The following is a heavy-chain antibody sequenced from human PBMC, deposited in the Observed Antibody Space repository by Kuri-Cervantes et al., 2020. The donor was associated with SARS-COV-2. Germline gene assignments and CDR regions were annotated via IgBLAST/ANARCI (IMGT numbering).Heavy chain of an antibody. CDR2: VSSDGTNQ. CDR1: GFTFNTCA. Sequence: GGSLRLSCAASGFTFNTCAMHWVRQAPGKGLEWVAMVSSDGTNQSYADSVKGRFTISRDNSKNTLYLQMNSLRAEDTAVYYCAKEYSGSWGYGYWGQGTLVTVSS. V-gene: IGHV3-30*04. J-gene: IGHJ4*02. CDR3: AKEYSGSWGYGY. D-gene: IGHD1-26*01.